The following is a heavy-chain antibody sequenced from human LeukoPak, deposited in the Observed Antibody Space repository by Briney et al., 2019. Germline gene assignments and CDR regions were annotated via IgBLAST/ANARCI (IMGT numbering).Heavy chain of an antibody. CDR2: INHSGST. J-gene: IGHJ5*02. Sequence: SETLSLTCAVYGGSFSGYYWSWIRQPPGKGLEWVGEINHSGSTNYNPSLKSRVTISVDTSKNQFSLKLSPVTAADTAVYYCARGGTTMIVVVANWFDPWGQGTLVTVSS. D-gene: IGHD3-22*01. CDR3: ARGGTTMIVVVANWFDP. CDR1: GGSFSGYY. V-gene: IGHV4-34*01.